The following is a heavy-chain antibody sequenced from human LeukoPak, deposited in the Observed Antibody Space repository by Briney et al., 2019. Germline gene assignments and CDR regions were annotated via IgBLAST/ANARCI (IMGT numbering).Heavy chain of an antibody. J-gene: IGHJ5*01. CDR1: GFSFSSHG. CDR2: IIGGAGGT. D-gene: IGHD1-14*01. CDR3: ARSYGTYNWFDY. Sequence: PGGSLRLSCAASGFSFSSHGMSWVRQAPGKGLEWVSGIIGGAGGTYYAGSVKGRFTISRDNSKDTLYVQMNNLRAEDTAVYYCARSYGTYNWFDYWGQGTLVTVSS. V-gene: IGHV3-23*01.